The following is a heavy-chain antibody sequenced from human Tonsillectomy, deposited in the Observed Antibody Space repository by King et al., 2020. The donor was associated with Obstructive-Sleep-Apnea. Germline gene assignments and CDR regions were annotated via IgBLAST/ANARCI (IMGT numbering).Heavy chain of an antibody. CDR2: IYYSGST. J-gene: IGHJ4*02. CDR3: ARSGYYDSSGYHDFDY. Sequence: QLQESGPGLVKPSQTLSLTCTVSGGSISSGGYYWSWIRQHPGKGLEWSGYIYYSGSTYYNPSLKSRVTISVDTSKNQFSLKLSSVTAADTAVYYCARSGYYDSSGYHDFDYWGQGTLVTVSS. CDR1: GGSISSGGYY. V-gene: IGHV4-31*03. D-gene: IGHD3-22*01.